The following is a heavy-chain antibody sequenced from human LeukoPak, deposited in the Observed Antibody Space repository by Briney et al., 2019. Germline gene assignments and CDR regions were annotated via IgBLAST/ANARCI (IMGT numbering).Heavy chain of an antibody. CDR1: GYTFTSYY. V-gene: IGHV1-8*02. CDR3: ARSDIVVVVAENWFDP. D-gene: IGHD2-15*01. Sequence: ASVKVSCKASGYTFTSYYMHWVRQATGQGLEWMGWMNPNSGNTGYAQKFQGRVTMTRNTSISTAYMELSSLRSEDTAVYYCARSDIVVVVAENWFDPWGQGTLVTVSS. CDR2: MNPNSGNT. J-gene: IGHJ5*02.